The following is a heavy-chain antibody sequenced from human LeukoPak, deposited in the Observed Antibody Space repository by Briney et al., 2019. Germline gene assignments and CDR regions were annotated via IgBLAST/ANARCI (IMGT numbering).Heavy chain of an antibody. CDR3: AKDRNGWPTNFDS. CDR1: GHTFSTYP. Sequence: GGPLSLPCAPSGHTFSTYPVNGLRQATGRGREWVSVISGSGGTTYYADSVKGRFGISRDNSNNTLYLQMNSLRAEDTAVYYCAKDRNGWPTNFDSWGQGALGTVSA. CDR2: ISGSGGTT. D-gene: IGHD6-19*01. V-gene: IGHV3-23*01. J-gene: IGHJ4*02.